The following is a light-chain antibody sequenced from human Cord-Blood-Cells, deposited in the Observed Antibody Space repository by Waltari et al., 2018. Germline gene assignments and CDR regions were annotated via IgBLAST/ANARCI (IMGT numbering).Light chain of an antibody. J-gene: IGKJ2*01. CDR3: QQSYSTPRT. CDR1: QSISSY. Sequence: LSASVGDRVTITCRASQSISSYLNWYQQKPGKAPKLLIYAASSLQSGVPSRFSGSGSGTDFTLTISSLQPEDFATYYCQQSYSTPRTLGQGTKLEIK. CDR2: AAS. V-gene: IGKV1-39*01.